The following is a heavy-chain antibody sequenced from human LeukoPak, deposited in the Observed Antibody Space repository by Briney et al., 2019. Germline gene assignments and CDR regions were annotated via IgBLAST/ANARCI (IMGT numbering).Heavy chain of an antibody. CDR1: GFTFSSYA. CDR3: AREGYSYGETRYFDY. Sequence: GGSLRLSCAASGFTFSSYAMHWVRQAPGKGLEWVAVISYDGSNKYYADSVKGRFTISRDNSKNTLYLQMNSPRAEDTAVYYCAREGYSYGETRYFDYWGQGTLVTVSS. CDR2: ISYDGSNK. J-gene: IGHJ4*02. D-gene: IGHD5-18*01. V-gene: IGHV3-30*04.